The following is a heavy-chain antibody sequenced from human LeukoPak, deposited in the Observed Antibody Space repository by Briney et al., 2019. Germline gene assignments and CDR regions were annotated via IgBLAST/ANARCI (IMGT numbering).Heavy chain of an antibody. Sequence: GGSLRLXXXASGXTFSSYGMHWVRQAPGKGLEWVAFIRYDGSNKYYADSVKGRFTISRDNSKNTLYLQMNSLRAEDTAVYYCANPTDYGSGSYYKGYWGQGTLVTVSS. CDR1: GXTFSSYG. CDR2: IRYDGSNK. J-gene: IGHJ4*02. V-gene: IGHV3-30*02. CDR3: ANPTDYGSGSYYKGY. D-gene: IGHD3-10*01.